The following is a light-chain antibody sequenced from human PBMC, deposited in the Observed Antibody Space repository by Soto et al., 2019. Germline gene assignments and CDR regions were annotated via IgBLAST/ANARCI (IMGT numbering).Light chain of an antibody. CDR2: DND. J-gene: IGLJ1*01. Sequence: QSVLTQPPSVSAAPGQKVTISCSGSSSNIGHNYVFWYQQFPGTAPKLLISDNDKRPSGIPDRFSDSRSGTSATLGITGLQTEDEADYYCATWDTGLSAVVFGTGTKLTVL. CDR3: ATWDTGLSAVV. V-gene: IGLV1-51*01. CDR1: SSNIGHNY.